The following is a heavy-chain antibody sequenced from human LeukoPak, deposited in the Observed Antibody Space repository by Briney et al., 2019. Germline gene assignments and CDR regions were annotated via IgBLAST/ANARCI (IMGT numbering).Heavy chain of an antibody. Sequence: ASVKVSCKASGYTFTGYYMHWVRQAPGQGLEWMGWINPNSGGTNYAQKFQGRVTMTRDTSISTAYMELSRLRSDDTAVYYSARDLFRRFLEWLLVFDPWGQGTLVTVSS. J-gene: IGHJ5*02. CDR2: INPNSGGT. CDR1: GYTFTGYY. V-gene: IGHV1-2*02. CDR3: ARDLFRRFLEWLLVFDP. D-gene: IGHD3-3*01.